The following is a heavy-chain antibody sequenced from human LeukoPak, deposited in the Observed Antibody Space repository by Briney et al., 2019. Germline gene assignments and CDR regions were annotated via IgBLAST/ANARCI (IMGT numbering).Heavy chain of an antibody. CDR3: AREYFDNSGYYY. V-gene: IGHV3-48*01. D-gene: IGHD3-22*01. CDR2: ISSSSSTI. J-gene: IGHJ4*02. Sequence: GGSLRLSCATSGFTFSGYSMNWVRQAPGKGLEWLSYISSSSSTIYYADSVKARFTISRDNAKNSLYLQLNSLRAEDTAVYYCAREYFDNSGYYYWGRGILVTVPS. CDR1: GFTFSGYS.